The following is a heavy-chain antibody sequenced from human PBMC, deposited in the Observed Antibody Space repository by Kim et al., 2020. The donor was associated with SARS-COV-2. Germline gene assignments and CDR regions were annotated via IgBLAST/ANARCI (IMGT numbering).Heavy chain of an antibody. V-gene: IGHV3-21*01. CDR1: GFTFSSYS. D-gene: IGHD1-26*01. CDR3: ARDVQKDSGSYYFLGGGGGPYYYYGMDV. Sequence: GGSLRLSCAASGFTFSSYSMNWVRQAPGKGLEWVSSISSSSSYIYYADSVKGRFTISRDNAKNSLYLQMNSLRAEDTAVYYCARDVQKDSGSYYFLGGGGGPYYYYGMDVWGQGTTVTVSS. J-gene: IGHJ6*02. CDR2: ISSSSSYI.